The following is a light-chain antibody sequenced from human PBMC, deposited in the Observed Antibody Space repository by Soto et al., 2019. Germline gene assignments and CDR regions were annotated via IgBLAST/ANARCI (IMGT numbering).Light chain of an antibody. Sequence: DIQMTQSPSTLSASVGDRVTITCRASQSISSWLAWYQQKPGKAPKLLIYDASSVESGVPSRFSGSGSGTEFTLTISSLQPDDFATYDCQQYGTLGQGTKLEIK. J-gene: IGKJ2*01. CDR2: DAS. CDR3: QQYGT. V-gene: IGKV1-5*01. CDR1: QSISSW.